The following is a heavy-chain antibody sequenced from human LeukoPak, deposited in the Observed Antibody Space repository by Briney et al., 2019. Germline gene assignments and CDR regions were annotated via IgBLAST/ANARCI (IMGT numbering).Heavy chain of an antibody. V-gene: IGHV4-59*01. CDR2: IYYSGST. CDR1: GGSISSYY. CDR3: ARGDFDPIYPYFDY. J-gene: IGHJ4*02. Sequence: SETLSLTCTVSGGSISSYYWSWIRQPPGKGLEWIGYIYYSGSTNNNPSLKSRVTISVVTSKNQFSLKLSSVTAADTAVYYCARGDFDPIYPYFDYWGQGTLITVSS. D-gene: IGHD3-9*01.